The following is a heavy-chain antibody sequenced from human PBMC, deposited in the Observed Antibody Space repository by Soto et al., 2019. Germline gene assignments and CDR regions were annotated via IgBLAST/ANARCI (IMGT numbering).Heavy chain of an antibody. D-gene: IGHD3-10*01. CDR1: GGSISSYY. CDR2: IYYSGST. Sequence: PSETLSLTCVVSGGSISSYYWSWIRQPPGKGLEWIGYIYYSGSTNYNPSLKSRVTISVDTSKNQFSLKLSSVTAADTAVYYCARHRGPAGPNYWGQGTLVTVSS. V-gene: IGHV4-59*08. J-gene: IGHJ4*02. CDR3: ARHRGPAGPNY.